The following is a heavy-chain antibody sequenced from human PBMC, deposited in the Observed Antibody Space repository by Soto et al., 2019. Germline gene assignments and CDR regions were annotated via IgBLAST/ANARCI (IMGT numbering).Heavy chain of an antibody. Sequence: GGSLRLSCAASGFTFSSYAMSWVRQAPGKGLEWVSAISGSGGSTYYADSVKGRFTISRDNSKNTLYLQMNSLRAEDTAVYYCAKGLDIPESSGWYEGHLLGWYFDLWGRGTLVTVSS. CDR3: AKGLDIPESSGWYEGHLLGWYFDL. CDR1: GFTFSSYA. J-gene: IGHJ2*01. CDR2: ISGSGGST. D-gene: IGHD6-19*01. V-gene: IGHV3-23*01.